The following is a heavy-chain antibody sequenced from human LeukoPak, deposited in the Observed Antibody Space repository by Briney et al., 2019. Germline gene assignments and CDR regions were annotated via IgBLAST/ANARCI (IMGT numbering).Heavy chain of an antibody. Sequence: ASVKVSCKASGYTFTGYYMHWVRQAPGQGLEWMGWINPNRGGTKYAQKFQGRVTMTRDTSISTAYMELSRLRSDDTAVYYCASPVNDAFDIWGQGTMVTVSS. J-gene: IGHJ3*02. CDR2: INPNRGGT. CDR3: ASPVNDAFDI. D-gene: IGHD4-17*01. CDR1: GYTFTGYY. V-gene: IGHV1-2*02.